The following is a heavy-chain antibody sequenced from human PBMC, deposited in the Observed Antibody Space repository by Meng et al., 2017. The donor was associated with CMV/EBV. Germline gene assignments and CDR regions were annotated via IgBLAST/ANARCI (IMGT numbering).Heavy chain of an antibody. J-gene: IGHJ4*02. V-gene: IGHV3-11*04. CDR1: GFTFSDYY. D-gene: IGHD1-7*01. Sequence: GESLKISCAASGFTFSDYYTSWIRQAPGKGLEWVSYISSSGSTIYYADSVKGRFTISRDNAKNSLYLQMNSLRAEDTAVYYCASYWNYRADYWGQGTLVTVSS. CDR3: ASYWNYRADY. CDR2: ISSSGSTI.